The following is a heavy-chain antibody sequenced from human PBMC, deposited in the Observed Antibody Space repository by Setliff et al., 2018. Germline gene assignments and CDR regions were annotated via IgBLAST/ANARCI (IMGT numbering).Heavy chain of an antibody. CDR1: GYTFTDYI. CDR3: ARINFYVSSGYYYASDN. Sequence: ASVKVSCKASGYTFTDYIINWVRQAPGQGLEWVGWISPHTGKTYFAQKLQGRVTMTTDTSAETAYMELRSLRSDDTAIYYCARINFYVSSGYYYASDNWGQGTLVTVSS. D-gene: IGHD3-22*01. V-gene: IGHV1-18*01. J-gene: IGHJ4*02. CDR2: ISPHTGKT.